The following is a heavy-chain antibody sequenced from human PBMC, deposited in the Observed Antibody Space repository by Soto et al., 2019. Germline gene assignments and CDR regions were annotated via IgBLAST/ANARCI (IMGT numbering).Heavy chain of an antibody. J-gene: IGHJ4*02. CDR1: GLTFSGYA. CDR2: VSGSGGST. Sequence: PGGSLRLSCTASGLTFSGYAMTWVRQAPGRGLEWVSTVSGSGGSTYYVDSVKGRFTLSRDNSKNTLYLQMNSLRAEDTAVYYCAKSLGVGYYDSSGYYGPLNYWGQGTLVTVSS. V-gene: IGHV3-23*01. CDR3: AKSLGVGYYDSSGYYGPLNY. D-gene: IGHD3-22*01.